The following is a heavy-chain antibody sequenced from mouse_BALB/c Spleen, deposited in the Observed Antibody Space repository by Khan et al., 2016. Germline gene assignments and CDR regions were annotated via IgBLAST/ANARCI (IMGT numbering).Heavy chain of an antibody. Sequence: QVQLKESGPGLVVPSQSLSITCTVSGFSLTGYGVNWVRQPPGKGLEWLGMIWGDGSTDYNSALKSRLSISKDNSKSQVFLKMNSLQTDDTARYYCARGFYGKRYYFDYWGQGTTLTVSS. CDR3: ARGFYGKRYYFDY. CDR2: IWGDGST. V-gene: IGHV2-6-7*01. J-gene: IGHJ2*01. CDR1: GFSLTGYG. D-gene: IGHD2-1*01.